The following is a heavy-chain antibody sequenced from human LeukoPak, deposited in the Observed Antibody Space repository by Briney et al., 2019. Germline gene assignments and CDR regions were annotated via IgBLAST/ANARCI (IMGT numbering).Heavy chain of an antibody. J-gene: IGHJ4*02. V-gene: IGHV3-73*01. D-gene: IGHD3-3*01. CDR2: IRSKANSYAT. CDR1: GFTFSGSV. Sequence: GGSLRLSCAASGFTFSGSVHWVRQASGKGLEWVGRIRSKANSYATAYAASVKGRFTISRDDSKNTAYLQMNSLKTEDTAVYYCTSSLRFLEWFSVDWGQGTLVTVSS. CDR3: TSSLRFLEWFSVD.